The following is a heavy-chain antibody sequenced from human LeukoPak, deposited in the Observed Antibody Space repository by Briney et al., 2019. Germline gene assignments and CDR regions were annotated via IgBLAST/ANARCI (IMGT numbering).Heavy chain of an antibody. CDR2: IYSSGTT. CDR3: AREGGYCNSGYCYISLDY. Sequence: SETLSLTCTISGGSLSPYYWNWIRQPAGKGLEWIGRIYSSGTTNYNPSLRSRVSMSVDTSKNQFSLKLSSVIAADTAVYYCAREGGYCNSGYCYISLDYWGQGALLTVSS. D-gene: IGHD2-2*02. CDR1: GGSLSPYY. J-gene: IGHJ4*02. V-gene: IGHV4-4*07.